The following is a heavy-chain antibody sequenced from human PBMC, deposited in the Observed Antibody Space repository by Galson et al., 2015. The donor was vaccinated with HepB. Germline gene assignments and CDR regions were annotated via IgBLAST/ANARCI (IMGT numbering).Heavy chain of an antibody. Sequence: SLRLSCAASGFTFSSYGMHWVRQAPGKGLEWVAVISYDGSNKYYADSAKGRFTISRDNSKNTLYLQMNSLRAEDTAVYYCAKDRQEQQPANWFDPWGQGTLVTVSS. CDR3: AKDRQEQQPANWFDP. J-gene: IGHJ5*02. CDR2: ISYDGSNK. V-gene: IGHV3-30*18. D-gene: IGHD6-13*01. CDR1: GFTFSSYG.